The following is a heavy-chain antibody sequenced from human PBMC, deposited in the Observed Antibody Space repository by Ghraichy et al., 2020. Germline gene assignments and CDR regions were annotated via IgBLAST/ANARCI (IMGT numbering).Heavy chain of an antibody. CDR3: ARDMKSSFWSYYYYPMDV. Sequence: GGSLRLSCAASGFTFSTHAMYWVRQAPGKGLEWVAVISYDGINQYYSDSVKGRFTISRDNSKNTLYLQMNSLRAEDTAEYYCARDMKSSFWSYYYYPMDVWGQGTTVTVSS. V-gene: IGHV3-30-3*01. J-gene: IGHJ6*02. D-gene: IGHD2-15*01. CDR1: GFTFSTHA. CDR2: ISYDGINQ.